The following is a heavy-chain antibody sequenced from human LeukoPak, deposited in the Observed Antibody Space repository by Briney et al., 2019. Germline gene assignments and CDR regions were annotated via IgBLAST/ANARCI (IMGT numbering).Heavy chain of an antibody. CDR2: IWYDGNNK. CDR3: AKGPGGSYYPFDY. J-gene: IGHJ4*02. D-gene: IGHD1-26*01. CDR1: GFMFSNYG. V-gene: IGHV3-33*06. Sequence: PGGSLRLSCAASGFMFSNYGMHWVRQAPGKGLEWVAVIWYDGNNKYYADSVKGRFTVSRDNSKNTLYLQMNSLRAEDTAVYYCAKGPGGSYYPFDYWGQGTLVTVSS.